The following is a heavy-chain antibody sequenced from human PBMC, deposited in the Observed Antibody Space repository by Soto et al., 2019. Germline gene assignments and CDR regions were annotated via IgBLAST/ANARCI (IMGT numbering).Heavy chain of an antibody. V-gene: IGHV3-13*04. CDR2: IGTTGDT. J-gene: IGHJ4*02. D-gene: IGHD3-22*01. CDR3: ARAIGPTLFDY. CDR1: GFTFSSYD. Sequence: QPGGSLRLSCSASGFTFSSYDMHWVRHGTGKGLEWVSAIGTTGDTYYAAAVKGRFTISRENAKNSLYLQMNSLRAGDTAIYFCARAIGPTLFDYWGQGTRVTVS.